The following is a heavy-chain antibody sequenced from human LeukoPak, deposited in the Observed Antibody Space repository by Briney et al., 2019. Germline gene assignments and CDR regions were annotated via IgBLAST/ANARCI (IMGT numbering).Heavy chain of an antibody. V-gene: IGHV1-2*06. CDR1: GYTLTDYY. Sequence: ASVKVSCKASGYTLTDYYLHWVRQAPGHGLEWMGRINPNNGGTNSARKFQGRVTLTRDSSVSTAYMELSGLTSDDTAVYFCARGAPFGIIFPFDHWGQGTLVTVSS. D-gene: IGHD3-3*01. CDR3: ARGAPFGIIFPFDH. J-gene: IGHJ4*02. CDR2: INPNNGGT.